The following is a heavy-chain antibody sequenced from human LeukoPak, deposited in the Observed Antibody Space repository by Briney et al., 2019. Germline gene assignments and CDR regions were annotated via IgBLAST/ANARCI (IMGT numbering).Heavy chain of an antibody. CDR3: ARDPDDYVWGSYRYSRRLDY. V-gene: IGHV3-30-3*01. D-gene: IGHD3-16*02. Sequence: RSLRLSCAASGFTFSSYAMHWVRQAPGKGLEWVAVISYDGSNKYYADSVKGRFTISRDNSKNTLYLQMNSLRAEDTAVYYCARDPDDYVWGSYRYSRRLDYWGQGTLVTVSS. CDR2: ISYDGSNK. J-gene: IGHJ4*02. CDR1: GFTFSSYA.